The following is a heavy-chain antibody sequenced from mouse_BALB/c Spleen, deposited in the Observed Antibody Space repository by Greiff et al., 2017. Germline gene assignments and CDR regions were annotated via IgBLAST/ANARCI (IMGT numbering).Heavy chain of an antibody. V-gene: IGHV3-2*02. CDR3: ASRDYDYGFAY. CDR1: GYSITSDYA. J-gene: IGHJ3*01. D-gene: IGHD2-4*01. Sequence: EVKLQESGPGLVKPSQSLSLTCTVTGYSITSDYAWNWIRQFPGNKLEWMGYISYSGSTSYNPSLKSRISITRDTSKNQFFLQLNSVTTEDTATYYCASRDYDYGFAYWGQGTLGTVSA. CDR2: ISYSGST.